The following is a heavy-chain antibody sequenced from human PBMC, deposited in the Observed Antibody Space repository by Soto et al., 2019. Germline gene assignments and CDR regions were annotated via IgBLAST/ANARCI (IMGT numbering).Heavy chain of an antibody. V-gene: IGHV1-69*01. D-gene: IGHD2-2*01. CDR3: ARSQGSSTSLEIYYYYYYGMDV. CDR2: IITISGTA. Sequence: QVQLVQSGAEVKKPGSSVKVSCKASGGTFSSYAISWVRQAPGQGLEWMGGIITISGTANYAQKFQGRVTITADDSTSTAYMEVGRLRSEETAVYYCARSQGSSTSLEIYYYYYYGMDVWGQGTTVTVSS. CDR1: GGTFSSYA. J-gene: IGHJ6*02.